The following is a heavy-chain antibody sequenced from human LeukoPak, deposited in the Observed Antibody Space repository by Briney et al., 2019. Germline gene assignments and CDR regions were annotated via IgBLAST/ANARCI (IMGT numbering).Heavy chain of an antibody. CDR1: GYSFTSYW. V-gene: IGHV5-51*01. CDR3: ARRGYCSSTSCYPFDY. J-gene: IGHJ4*02. Sequence: GESLKISCKGSGYSFTSYWIGWVRQMPGKGLEWMGITYPGDSDTRYSPSFQGQVTISADKSISTAYLQWSSLKASDTAMYYCARRGYCSSTSCYPFDYWGQGTLVTVSS. CDR2: TYPGDSDT. D-gene: IGHD2-2*01.